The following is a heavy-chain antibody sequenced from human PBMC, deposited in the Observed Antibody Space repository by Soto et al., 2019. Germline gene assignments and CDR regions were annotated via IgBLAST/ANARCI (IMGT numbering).Heavy chain of an antibody. CDR2: LYNAGST. Sequence: QVRLQESGPGLVKPSETLSLTCTVSGGSITRYYWSWIRQPPGKGLEWIGYLYNAGSTIYNPSHNRRVTISVDMSQNQFSLNLNYVTAADTAVYYCGRDLWGYCGTDCYPLDVW. V-gene: IGHV4-59*01. J-gene: IGHJ6*01. D-gene: IGHD2-21*02. CDR3: GRDLWGYCGTDCYPLDV. CDR1: GGSITRYY.